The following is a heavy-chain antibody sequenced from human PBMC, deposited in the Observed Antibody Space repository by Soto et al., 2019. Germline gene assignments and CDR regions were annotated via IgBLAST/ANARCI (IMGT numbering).Heavy chain of an antibody. J-gene: IGHJ6*02. CDR1: GGSISSYY. Sequence: SVTMSPTCTVSGGSISSYYWSWIRPPTGKGLEWIGYHYYSGRPTYNPSLKSRVTISAATSKTQFSLKLSSVTAAATAVYYCARTSQDDYVRSGYYYYYYGMDVWGQWSTVTV. CDR3: ARTSQDDYVRSGYYYYYYGMDV. V-gene: IGHV4-59*12. CDR2: HYYSGRP. D-gene: IGHD3-22*01.